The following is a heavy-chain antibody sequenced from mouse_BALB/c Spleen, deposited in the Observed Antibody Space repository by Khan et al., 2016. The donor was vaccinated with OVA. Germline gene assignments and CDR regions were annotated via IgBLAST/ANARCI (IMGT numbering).Heavy chain of an antibody. CDR1: GYTFTSNT. D-gene: IGHD1-1*01. V-gene: IGHV1-4*01. J-gene: IGHJ4*01. CDR2: INPSSGYT. Sequence: QVQLQQPGAELARPGASVKMSCKASGYTFTSNTMHWVKQRPGQGLEWIGYINPSSGYTNYNQNFKDKATLTADKSSRTAYMQPSSLTSDYSAIYYWARRTTVYTMDYWGQGTSVTVSS. CDR3: ARRTTVYTMDY.